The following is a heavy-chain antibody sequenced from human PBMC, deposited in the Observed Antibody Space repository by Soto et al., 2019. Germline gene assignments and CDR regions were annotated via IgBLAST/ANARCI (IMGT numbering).Heavy chain of an antibody. CDR3: ARGSYGDRGRGSQYYYYYMDV. CDR2: INHSGST. Sequence: SETLSLTCAVYGGSFSGYYWSWIRQPPGKGLEWIGEINHSGSTNYNPSLKSRVTISVDTSKNQFSLKLSSVTAADTAVYYCARGSYGDRGRGSQYYYYYMDVWGKGTTVTVSS. CDR1: GGSFSGYY. D-gene: IGHD3-10*01. J-gene: IGHJ6*03. V-gene: IGHV4-34*01.